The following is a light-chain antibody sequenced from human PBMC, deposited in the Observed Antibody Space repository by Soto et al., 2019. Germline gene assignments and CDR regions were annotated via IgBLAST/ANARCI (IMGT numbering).Light chain of an antibody. CDR3: QQYNNWPPWT. CDR1: QSVSSN. V-gene: IGKV3-15*01. Sequence: EIVMTQSPATLYVFPGGRATLSCSASQSVSSNLAWYQQKPGQAPRLLIYGASNRATGIPARLSGSGSGTEFTLTISSLQSEDFAVYYCQQYNNWPPWTVGPGTQVEIK. J-gene: IGKJ1*01. CDR2: GAS.